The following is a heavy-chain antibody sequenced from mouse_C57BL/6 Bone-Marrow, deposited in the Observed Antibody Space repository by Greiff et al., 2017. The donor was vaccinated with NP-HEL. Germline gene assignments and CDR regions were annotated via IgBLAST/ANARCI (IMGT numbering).Heavy chain of an antibody. CDR2: ISYDGSN. CDR1: GYSITSGYY. J-gene: IGHJ2*01. CDR3: ARLITTVVASYYFDY. Sequence: EVQLVESGPGLVKPSQSLSLTCSVTGYSITSGYYWNWIRQFPGNKLEWMGYISYDGSNNYNPSLKNRISITRDTSKNQFFLKLNSVTTEDTATYYCARLITTVVASYYFDYWGQGTTLTVSS. D-gene: IGHD1-1*01. V-gene: IGHV3-6*01.